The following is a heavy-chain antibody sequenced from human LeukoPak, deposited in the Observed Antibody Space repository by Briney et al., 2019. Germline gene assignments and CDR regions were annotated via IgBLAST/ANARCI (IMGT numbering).Heavy chain of an antibody. CDR2: ISGSGGGT. J-gene: IGHJ4*02. Sequence: PGGSLRLSCAVSGITLSNYAMSWVRQAPGMGLEWVAGISGSGGGTHYADSVKGRFTISRDNPKNTLYLQMNNLRAGDTAVYFCAKRGVVIRVILVGFHKEAYYFDSWGQGALVTVSS. CDR1: GITLSNYA. D-gene: IGHD3-22*01. V-gene: IGHV3-23*01. CDR3: AKRGVVIRVILVGFHKEAYYFDS.